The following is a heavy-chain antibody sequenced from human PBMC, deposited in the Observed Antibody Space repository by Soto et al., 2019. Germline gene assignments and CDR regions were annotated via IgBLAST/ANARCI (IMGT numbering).Heavy chain of an antibody. CDR2: ISGSGGST. CDR1: GFTFSSYV. CDR3: ARIDIAVAGCDY. J-gene: IGHJ4*02. D-gene: IGHD6-19*01. V-gene: IGHV3-23*01. Sequence: EVQLLESGGGLVQPGGSLRLSCAASGFTFSSYVMSWVRQAPGKGLEWVSAISGSGGSTYYADSVKGRFTISRDNSKTALYLHMNSLRAAATAVYYCARIDIAVAGCDYWGQGTLVTVSA.